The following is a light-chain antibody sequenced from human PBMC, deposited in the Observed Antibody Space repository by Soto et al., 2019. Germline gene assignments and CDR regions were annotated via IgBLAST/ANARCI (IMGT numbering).Light chain of an antibody. Sequence: QSALTQPASVSGSPGQSITISCTGTSSDVGAYGYVSWYQQHPGKAPKLMIYEVSYRPSGVSNRFAGSKSGNAASLTISGLQAEDEADYYCSSYTPSSTVVFGGGTQLTVL. V-gene: IGLV2-14*01. CDR2: EVS. J-gene: IGLJ2*01. CDR1: SSDVGAYGY. CDR3: SSYTPSSTVV.